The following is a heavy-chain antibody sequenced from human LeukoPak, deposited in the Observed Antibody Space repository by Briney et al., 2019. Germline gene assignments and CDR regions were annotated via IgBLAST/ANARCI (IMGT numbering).Heavy chain of an antibody. J-gene: IGHJ4*02. CDR3: ARVSSSYPFDY. CDR1: GGSFSGYY. V-gene: IGHV4-34*01. D-gene: IGHD6-6*01. CDR2: INHSGST. Sequence: PSETLSLTCAVYGGSFSGYYWSWIRQPPGKGLEWIGEINHSGSTNYNPSLKSRVTISVDTSKNQFSLKLSSVTAADTAVYYCARVSSSYPFDYWGQGTLVTVSS.